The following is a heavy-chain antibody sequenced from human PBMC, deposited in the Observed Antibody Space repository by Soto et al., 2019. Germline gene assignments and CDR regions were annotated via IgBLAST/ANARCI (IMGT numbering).Heavy chain of an antibody. CDR1: GYSFTTYW. CDR2: IDPRDSYI. D-gene: IGHD2-2*02. Sequence: GESLKISCKSCGYSFTTYWITWVRQMPGKGLEWMGRIDPRDSYINYSPSFQGHVTISSDKSISTAYLQWNSLKASDTAMYYCARQRGYCSSTSCYTFDYYYGLDVWGPGATVTVSS. J-gene: IGHJ6*02. V-gene: IGHV5-10-1*01. CDR3: ARQRGYCSSTSCYTFDYYYGLDV.